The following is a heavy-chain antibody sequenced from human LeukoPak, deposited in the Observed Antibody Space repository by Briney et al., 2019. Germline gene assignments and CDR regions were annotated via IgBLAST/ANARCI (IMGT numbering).Heavy chain of an antibody. CDR3: ASQVYDSSGYGLFDY. J-gene: IGHJ4*02. Sequence: ASVKVSCKASGYTFTGYYMHWVRQAPGQGFEWMGWINPNSGGTNYAQKFQGRVTMTRDTSISTAYMELSRLRSDDTAVYYCASQVYDSSGYGLFDYWGQGTLVTVSS. CDR2: INPNSGGT. CDR1: GYTFTGYY. D-gene: IGHD3-22*01. V-gene: IGHV1-2*02.